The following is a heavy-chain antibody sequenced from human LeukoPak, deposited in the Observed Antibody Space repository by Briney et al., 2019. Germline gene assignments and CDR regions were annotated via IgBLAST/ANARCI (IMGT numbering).Heavy chain of an antibody. CDR2: ISGSGGST. Sequence: GGSLRLSCAASGFTFSNYAMSWVRQAPGKGLEGVSAISGSGGSTSYADSVKGRFTISRDNSKNTLYLQMDSLRAEDTAVYYCATLLTVTTWSYYFYGMDVWGQGTAVTVS. CDR3: ATLLTVTTWSYYFYGMDV. CDR1: GFTFSNYA. J-gene: IGHJ6*02. D-gene: IGHD4-17*01. V-gene: IGHV3-23*01.